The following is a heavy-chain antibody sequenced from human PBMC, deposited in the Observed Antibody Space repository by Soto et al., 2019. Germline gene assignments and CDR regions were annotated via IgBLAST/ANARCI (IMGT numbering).Heavy chain of an antibody. CDR2: IYQSGST. Sequence: SETLSLTCAVSGGSISSGGYSWSWIRQPPGKGLEWIGYIYQSGSTYYNSSLKSRVTLSVDRSKNQFSLKLSSVTAADTAVYYCDRVRVGMVGATYMSWFDPWGQGTLVTVSS. CDR3: DRVRVGMVGATYMSWFDP. J-gene: IGHJ5*02. D-gene: IGHD1-26*01. V-gene: IGHV4-30-2*01. CDR1: GGSISSGGYS.